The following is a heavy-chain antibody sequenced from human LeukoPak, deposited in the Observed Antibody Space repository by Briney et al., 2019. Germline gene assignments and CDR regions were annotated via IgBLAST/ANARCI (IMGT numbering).Heavy chain of an antibody. D-gene: IGHD5-24*01. Sequence: SETLSLTCAVYGGSFSGYYWSWIRQPPGKGLEWIGEINHSGSTNYNPSLKSRVTISVDTSKNQFSLKLSSVTAADTAVYYCARSLRWLNDAFDIWGQGTMVTVSS. CDR2: INHSGST. CDR3: ARSLRWLNDAFDI. J-gene: IGHJ3*02. CDR1: GGSFSGYY. V-gene: IGHV4-34*01.